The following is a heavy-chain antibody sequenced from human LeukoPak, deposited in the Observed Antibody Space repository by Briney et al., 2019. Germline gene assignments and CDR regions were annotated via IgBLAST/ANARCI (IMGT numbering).Heavy chain of an antibody. CDR3: ARFNYYDSGFYYYMDV. V-gene: IGHV1-18*01. J-gene: IGHJ6*03. D-gene: IGHD3-22*01. CDR1: GGTFSSYA. CDR2: ISAYNGNT. Sequence: ASVKVSCKASGGTFSSYAISWVRQAPGQGLEWMGWISAYNGNTNYAQRLQGRVTMTTDTSTSTAYMELRSLRSDDTAVYYCARFNYYDSGFYYYMDVWGKGTTVTVSS.